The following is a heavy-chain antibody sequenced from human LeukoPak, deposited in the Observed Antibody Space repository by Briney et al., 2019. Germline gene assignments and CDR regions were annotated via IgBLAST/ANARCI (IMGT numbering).Heavy chain of an antibody. CDR3: ARGRYCSSTSCQGNDY. V-gene: IGHV3-7*01. D-gene: IGHD2-2*01. J-gene: IGHJ4*02. CDR1: GFTFSSYW. CDR2: IKQDGSEK. Sequence: GGSLRLSCAASGFTFSSYWLSWVRQAPGKGLEWVANIKQDGSEKYYVDSVKGRFTISRDNAKNSLYLQMNSLRAEDTAVYYCARGRYCSSTSCQGNDYWGQGTLVTVSS.